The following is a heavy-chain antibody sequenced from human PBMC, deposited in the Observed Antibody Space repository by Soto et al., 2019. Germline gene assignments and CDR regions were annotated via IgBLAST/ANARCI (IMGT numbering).Heavy chain of an antibody. CDR2: ISAYKGNT. V-gene: IGHV1-18*01. CDR3: AREDRDRETGLVPAAIDGMDV. D-gene: IGHD2-2*01. J-gene: IGHJ6*02. CDR1: VYTFTSYV. Sequence: ASLKVSCKASVYTFTSYVISWVRQAPGQGLEWMGWISAYKGNTNYAQKLQGSVTMTTDTPTSTAYMELRSVRSDDTAVYYCAREDRDRETGLVPAAIDGMDVWGPGTTVTVS.